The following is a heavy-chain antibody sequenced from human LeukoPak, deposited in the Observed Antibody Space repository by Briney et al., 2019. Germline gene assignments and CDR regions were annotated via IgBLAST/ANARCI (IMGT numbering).Heavy chain of an antibody. CDR2: IWYDGSNK. CDR3: AKALVRGVISYFDY. J-gene: IGHJ4*02. CDR1: GFTFSSYG. D-gene: IGHD3-10*01. V-gene: IGHV3-33*06. Sequence: GALRLSCAASGFTFSSYGMHWVRQAPGKGLEWVAVIWYDGSNKYYADSVKGRFTISRDNSKNSLYLQMNSLRAEDTAVYYCAKALVRGVISYFDYWGQGTLVTVSS.